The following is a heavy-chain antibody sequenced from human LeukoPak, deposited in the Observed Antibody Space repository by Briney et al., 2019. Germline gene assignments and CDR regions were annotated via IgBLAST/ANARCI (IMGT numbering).Heavy chain of an antibody. V-gene: IGHV4-39*01. Sequence: SETLSLTCTVSGGSISSSSYYWGWIRQPPGKGLEWIGSIYYSGGTYYNPSLKSRVTISVDTSKNQFSLKLSSVTAADTAVYYCARRDAYDSSGYYYGDDAFDIWGQGTMVTVSS. CDR2: IYYSGGT. J-gene: IGHJ3*02. CDR1: GGSISSSSYY. CDR3: ARRDAYDSSGYYYGDDAFDI. D-gene: IGHD3-22*01.